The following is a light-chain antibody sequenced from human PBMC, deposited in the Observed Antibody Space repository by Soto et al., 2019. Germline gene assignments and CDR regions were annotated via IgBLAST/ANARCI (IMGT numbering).Light chain of an antibody. V-gene: IGLV2-23*02. CDR1: SSDVGSYNL. Sequence: QSALTQPASVSGSPGQSITISCTGTSSDVGSYNLVSWYRQHPGKAPKLIIFEVTKRPSGVSNRFSGSKSDNTASLTISGLQAEDEADYYCCSYGVSETSVVFGGGTKLTVL. J-gene: IGLJ3*02. CDR2: EVT. CDR3: CSYGVSETSVV.